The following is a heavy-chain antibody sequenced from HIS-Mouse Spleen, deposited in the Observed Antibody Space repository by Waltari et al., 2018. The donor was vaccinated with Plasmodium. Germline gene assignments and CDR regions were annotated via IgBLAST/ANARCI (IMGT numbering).Heavy chain of an antibody. D-gene: IGHD2-15*01. CDR3: ARSLGIASSYWYFDL. J-gene: IGHJ2*01. V-gene: IGHV4-38-2*02. Sequence: QVQLQESGPGLVKPSETLSLTCTVSCYSISSGYYWGWIRQPPGKGLEWIGSIYHSGSTYYNPSLKSRVTISVDTSKNQFSLKLSSVTAADTAVYYCARSLGIASSYWYFDLWGRGTLVTVSS. CDR2: IYHSGST. CDR1: CYSISSGYY.